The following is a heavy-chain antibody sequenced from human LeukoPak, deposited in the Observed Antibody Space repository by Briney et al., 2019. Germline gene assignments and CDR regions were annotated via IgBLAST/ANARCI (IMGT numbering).Heavy chain of an antibody. CDR1: GFTFSSFW. D-gene: IGHD3-22*01. J-gene: IGHJ4*02. CDR2: VSDDGSTT. V-gene: IGHV3-74*03. Sequence: GGSLRLSCAASGFTFSSFWMHWVRQAPGKGLVWVSRVSDDGSTTTYADSVKGRFTISRDNSKNTLYLQMNSLRAEDTAVYYCAKGRGYYDSSGYDYWGQGTLVTVSS. CDR3: AKGRGYYDSSGYDY.